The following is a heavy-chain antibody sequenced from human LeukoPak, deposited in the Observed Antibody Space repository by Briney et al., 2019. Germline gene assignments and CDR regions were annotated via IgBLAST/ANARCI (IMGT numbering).Heavy chain of an antibody. CDR2: IIPIFAIV. Sequence: SVKVSCTASGGTLSSYALNWVRQAPGQGLEWIGRIIPIFAIVNYAQNFQGRVTITADKSTNTAYMELSSLRFEDTAFYYCARADSSGYSLDENFDYWGQGTLVTVSS. J-gene: IGHJ4*02. V-gene: IGHV1-69*04. D-gene: IGHD3-22*01. CDR1: GGTLSSYA. CDR3: ARADSSGYSLDENFDY.